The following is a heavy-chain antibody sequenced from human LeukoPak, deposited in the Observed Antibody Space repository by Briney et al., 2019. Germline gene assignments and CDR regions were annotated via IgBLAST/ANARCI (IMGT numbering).Heavy chain of an antibody. CDR2: ISASGSNT. CDR1: GFTFSSLD. D-gene: IGHD6-19*01. Sequence: GGSLRLSCAASGFTFSSLDMSWVHQAPGKGLEWVSGISASGSNTFYADSVKSRFTISRDNSKNTLYLQMSSLRAEDTAIYYCAKDSVRSGGWFYFDNWGQGTLVSVSS. CDR3: AKDSVRSGGWFYFDN. J-gene: IGHJ4*02. V-gene: IGHV3-23*01.